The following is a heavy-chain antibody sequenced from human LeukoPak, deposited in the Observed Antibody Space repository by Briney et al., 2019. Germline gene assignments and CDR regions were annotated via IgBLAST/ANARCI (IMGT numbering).Heavy chain of an antibody. V-gene: IGHV4-61*02. D-gene: IGHD2-21*02. Sequence: SETLSLTCTVSGASISSGGYYWSWIRQPAGKGLEWIGRIYTSGSTNYNPSLKSRVTISVDTSKNQFSLKPSSVTAADTAVYYCARDQGDVVTEPDAFDIWGQGTMVTVSS. CDR1: GASISSGGYY. J-gene: IGHJ3*02. CDR2: IYTSGST. CDR3: ARDQGDVVTEPDAFDI.